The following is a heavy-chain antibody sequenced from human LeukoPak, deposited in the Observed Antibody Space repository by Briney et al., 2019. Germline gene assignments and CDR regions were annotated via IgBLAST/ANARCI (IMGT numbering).Heavy chain of an antibody. CDR3: ARGVLVGARGQYYFDY. CDR1: GGSISSYY. D-gene: IGHD1-26*01. Sequence: SETLSLTCTVSGGSISSYYWSWIRQPPGKGLEWIGYIHYSGSTHYNPSLGSRVAISLDKSNNQFSLNLTSVTAADTAVYYCARGVLVGARGQYYFDYWGQGTLVTVSS. V-gene: IGHV4-59*01. J-gene: IGHJ4*02. CDR2: IHYSGST.